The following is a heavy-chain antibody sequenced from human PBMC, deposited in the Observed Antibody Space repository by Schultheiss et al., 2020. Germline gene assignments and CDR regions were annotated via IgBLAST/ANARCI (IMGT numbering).Heavy chain of an antibody. CDR2: IYSGGST. V-gene: IGHV3-21*04. CDR3: ARSQWLGLDY. CDR1: GFTFSSYS. Sequence: GGSLRLSCAASGFTFSSYSMNWVRQAPGKGLEWVSVIYSGGSTYYADSVKGRFTISRDNAKNSLYLQMNSLKTEDTAVYYCARSQWLGLDYWGQGTLGTVSS. J-gene: IGHJ4*02. D-gene: IGHD6-19*01.